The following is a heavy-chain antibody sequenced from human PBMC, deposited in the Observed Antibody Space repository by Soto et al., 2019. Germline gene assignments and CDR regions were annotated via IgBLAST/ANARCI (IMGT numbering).Heavy chain of an antibody. CDR1: GFTFSSYG. CDR2: IWYDGSNK. Sequence: QVQLVESGGGVVQPGRSLRLSCAASGFTFSSYGMHWVRQAPGKGLEWVAVIWYDGSNKYYADSVKGRFTISRDNSKNSRALLIQPLRAKNTDLYYFAIMTYSSGYNLGYWGQGTLVTGSS. V-gene: IGHV3-33*01. D-gene: IGHD6-19*01. CDR3: AIMTYSSGYNLGY. J-gene: IGHJ4*02.